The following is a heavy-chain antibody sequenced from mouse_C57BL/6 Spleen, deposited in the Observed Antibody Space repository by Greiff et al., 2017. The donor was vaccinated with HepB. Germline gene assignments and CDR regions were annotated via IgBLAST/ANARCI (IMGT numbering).Heavy chain of an antibody. CDR2: INPSSGYT. D-gene: IGHD2-1*01. J-gene: IGHJ4*01. V-gene: IGHV1-4*01. Sequence: VKLVESGAELARPGASVKMSCKASGYTFTSYTMHWVKQRPGQGPEWIGYINPSSGYTKYNQKFNDKATLTADTSSSTAYMQLSSLTSEDSAVYYCARNEIYDGIYDAMDYWGQGTSVTVSS. CDR1: GYTFTSYT. CDR3: ARNEIYDGIYDAMDY.